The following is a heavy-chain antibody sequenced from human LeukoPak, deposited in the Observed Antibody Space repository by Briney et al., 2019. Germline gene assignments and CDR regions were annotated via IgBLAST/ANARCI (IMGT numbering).Heavy chain of an antibody. CDR3: ARATLSDYYFEY. Sequence: ASVKVSCTASEYTFTGYYIHWVRQAPGQGLEWLGIINPNGGSTSYAQKFQGRVTMTRDTSTSTVYMELSSLRSEDTAVYYCARATLSDYYFEYWGQGTLVTVSS. CDR2: INPNGGST. V-gene: IGHV1-46*01. CDR1: EYTFTGYY. J-gene: IGHJ4*02.